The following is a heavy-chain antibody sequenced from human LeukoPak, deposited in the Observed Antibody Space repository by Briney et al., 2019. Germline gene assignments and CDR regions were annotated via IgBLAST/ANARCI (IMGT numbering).Heavy chain of an antibody. CDR3: AKASRTWATMIVVVIVDAFDI. J-gene: IGHJ3*02. Sequence: GGSLRLSCAASGFTFSSYWMHWVRHAPGKGLVWVSRINSDGSSTSYADSVKGRFTIPRDNSKNTLYLRMNSLRAEDTAVYYCAKASRTWATMIVVVIVDAFDIWGQGTMVTVSS. D-gene: IGHD3-22*01. CDR2: INSDGSST. V-gene: IGHV3-74*01. CDR1: GFTFSSYW.